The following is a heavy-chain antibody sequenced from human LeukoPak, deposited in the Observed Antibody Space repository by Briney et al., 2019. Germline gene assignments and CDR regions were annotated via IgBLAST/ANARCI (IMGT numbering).Heavy chain of an antibody. CDR2: IYYSGST. CDR1: GGSISSYY. D-gene: IGHD6-6*01. V-gene: IGHV4-59*01. J-gene: IGHJ6*03. Sequence: SETLSLTCTVSGGSISSYYWSWIRQPPGKGLEWIGYIYYSGSTNYNPSLKSRVTISVDTSKNQFSLKLSSVTAADTAVYYCAREQSIAESGRKGLMDVGGKGTTVTVSS. CDR3: AREQSIAESGRKGLMDV.